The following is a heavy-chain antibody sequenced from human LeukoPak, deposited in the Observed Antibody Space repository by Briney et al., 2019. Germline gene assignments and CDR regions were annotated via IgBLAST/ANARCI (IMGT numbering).Heavy chain of an antibody. CDR1: GGSFSGYY. V-gene: IGHV4-34*01. J-gene: IGHJ4*02. CDR3: ARGGRAITFGGVIVEPFDY. Sequence: ETLSLTCAVYGGSFSGYYWSWIRQPPGKGLEWIGEINHSGSTNYNPSLKSRVTISVDTSKNQFSLKLSSVTAADTAVYYCARGGRAITFGGVIVEPFDYWGQGTLVTVSS. D-gene: IGHD3-16*02. CDR2: INHSGST.